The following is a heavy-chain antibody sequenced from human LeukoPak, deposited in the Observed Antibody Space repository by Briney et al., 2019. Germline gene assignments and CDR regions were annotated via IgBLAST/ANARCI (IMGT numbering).Heavy chain of an antibody. V-gene: IGHV1-2*06. D-gene: IGHD5-12*01. CDR3: AVYSGYEDYFDY. J-gene: IGHJ4*02. CDR1: GYTFTGYY. Sequence: GASVKVSCKASGYTFTGYYMHWVRNAPGQGLEWMGRINPNSGGTNYAQKFQGRVTMTRDTSISTAYMELSRLRSDDTAVYYCAVYSGYEDYFDYWGQGTLVTVSS. CDR2: INPNSGGT.